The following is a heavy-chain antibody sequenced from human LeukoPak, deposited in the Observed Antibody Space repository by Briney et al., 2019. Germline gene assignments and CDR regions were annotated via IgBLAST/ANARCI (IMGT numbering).Heavy chain of an antibody. CDR3: AKPARTDAFDI. D-gene: IGHD1-14*01. CDR2: IIPSGHTT. Sequence: GGSLRLSCAASGFTFSSHGVNWVRQAPGKGLEWVSGIIPSGHTTYYADSVKGRFTISRDNSKNTLYLQMNSLRAEDTAVYYCAKPARTDAFDIWGQGTMITVSS. J-gene: IGHJ3*02. CDR1: GFTFSSHG. V-gene: IGHV3-23*01.